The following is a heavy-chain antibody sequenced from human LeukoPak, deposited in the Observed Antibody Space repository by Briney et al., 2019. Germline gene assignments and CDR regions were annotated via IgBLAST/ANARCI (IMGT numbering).Heavy chain of an antibody. CDR3: ARDGGYSYGLGFDY. D-gene: IGHD5-18*01. V-gene: IGHV3-53*01. CDR1: GFAVRSNY. Sequence: PGGALRLSCGASGFAVRSNYMSWVRHAPGKGLEWVSVIYSGGSTYYADSVKGRFTISRDNSKNTLYLQMNSLRAGDTAVYYCARDGGYSYGLGFDYWGQGTLVTVSS. CDR2: IYSGGST. J-gene: IGHJ4*02.